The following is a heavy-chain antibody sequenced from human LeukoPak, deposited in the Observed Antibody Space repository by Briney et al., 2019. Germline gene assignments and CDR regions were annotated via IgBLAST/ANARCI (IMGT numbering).Heavy chain of an antibody. CDR2: IIEKGNA. CDR1: GGSFSSYS. CDR3: ARGYYPPRWYFDL. J-gene: IGHJ2*01. D-gene: IGHD3-10*01. Sequence: PSETLSLTCALYGGSFSSYSWSRTWIRQTPEKGLEWIGEIIEKGNANYNPSLKSRVTIDLDTSKNQFSLKLTSMTAADTAMYYCARGYYPPRWYFDLWGRGTLVTVS. V-gene: IGHV4-34*01.